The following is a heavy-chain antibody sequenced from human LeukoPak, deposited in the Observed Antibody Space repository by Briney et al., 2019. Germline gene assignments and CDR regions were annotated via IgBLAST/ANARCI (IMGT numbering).Heavy chain of an antibody. CDR2: IYYSGST. CDR3: ARYSDCSSTSCYWGDNWFDP. J-gene: IGHJ5*02. Sequence: SQTLSLTCTVSGGSISSYYWSWIRQPPGKGLEWIGYIYYSGSTNYNPSLKSRVTISVDTSKNQFSLKLSSVTAADTAVYYCARYSDCSSTSCYWGDNWFDPWGQGTLVTVSS. D-gene: IGHD2-2*01. CDR1: GGSISSYY. V-gene: IGHV4-59*01.